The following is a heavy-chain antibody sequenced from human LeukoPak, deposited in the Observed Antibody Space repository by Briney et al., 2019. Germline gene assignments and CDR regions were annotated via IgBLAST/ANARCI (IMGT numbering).Heavy chain of an antibody. J-gene: IGHJ4*02. CDR1: GFTFSSYG. Sequence: GGSLRLSCAASGFTFSSYGMHWVRQAPGKGLEWVAVISYDESFKYYSDSVKGRFTISRDNSKNTLYLQMNSLRTEDTAVYYCARDRDWAFDYWGQGILVTVSS. V-gene: IGHV3-30*03. CDR2: ISYDESFK. D-gene: IGHD2-21*01. CDR3: ARDRDWAFDY.